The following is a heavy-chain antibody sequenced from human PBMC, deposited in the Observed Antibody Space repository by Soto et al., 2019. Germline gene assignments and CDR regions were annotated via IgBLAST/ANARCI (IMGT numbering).Heavy chain of an antibody. V-gene: IGHV1-3*01. J-gene: IGHJ5*02. CDR1: GYTFTSYA. CDR2: INAGNGNT. D-gene: IGHD3-3*01. Sequence: ASVKVSCKASGYTFTSYAMHWVRQAPGQRLEWMGWINAGNGNTKYSQKFQGRVTITRDTSTSTAYMELSSLRSEDTAVYYCARSTRGTANQNYDFWSGYQAGWFDPWGQGTLVTVSS. CDR3: ARSTRGTANQNYDFWSGYQAGWFDP.